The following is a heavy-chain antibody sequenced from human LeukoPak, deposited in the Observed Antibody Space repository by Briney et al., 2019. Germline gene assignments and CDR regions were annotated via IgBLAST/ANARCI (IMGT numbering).Heavy chain of an antibody. D-gene: IGHD2-2*01. J-gene: IGHJ6*03. CDR2: ISYDGSNI. V-gene: IGHV3-30*18. CDR1: GFTFSSFG. CDR3: AKGVVPAPTYYMDV. Sequence: GGSLRLSCAAAGFTFSSFGMHWVRRAPGKGLEWVAVISYDGSNIYYADSVKGRFTISRDNSKNTLYLQMNSLRAEDTAVYYCAKGVVPAPTYYMDVWGKGTTVTISS.